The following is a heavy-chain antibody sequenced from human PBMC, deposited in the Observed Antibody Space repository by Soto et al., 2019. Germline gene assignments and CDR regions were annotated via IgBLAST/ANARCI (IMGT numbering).Heavy chain of an antibody. D-gene: IGHD4-17*01. CDR2: ISSSSSYI. Sequence: GGSLRLSCAASGFTFSSYSMNWVRQAPGKGLEWVSSISSSSSYIYYADSVKGRFTISRDNAKNSLYLQMNSLRAEDTAVYYCARDPHPPSYLTTVTDAHYYYYGMDVWGQGTTVTVSS. J-gene: IGHJ6*02. CDR3: ARDPHPPSYLTTVTDAHYYYYGMDV. V-gene: IGHV3-21*01. CDR1: GFTFSSYS.